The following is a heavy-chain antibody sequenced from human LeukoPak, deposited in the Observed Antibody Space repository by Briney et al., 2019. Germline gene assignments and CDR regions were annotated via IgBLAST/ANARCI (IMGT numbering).Heavy chain of an antibody. J-gene: IGHJ6*03. V-gene: IGHV4-59*01. D-gene: IGHD1-26*01. Sequence: PAETLSLTCTVSGGSISSYYWSWIRQPPGKGLEWIGYIYYSGSTNYNPSLKSRVTISVDTSKNQFSLKLSSVTAADTAVYYCARDSDYSYMDVWGKGTTVTVSS. CDR1: GGSISSYY. CDR2: IYYSGST. CDR3: ARDSDYSYMDV.